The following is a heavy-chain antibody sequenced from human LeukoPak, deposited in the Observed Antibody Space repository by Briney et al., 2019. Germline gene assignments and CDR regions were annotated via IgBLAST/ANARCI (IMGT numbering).Heavy chain of an antibody. D-gene: IGHD3-22*01. V-gene: IGHV1-8*01. CDR2: MNPNSGNT. CDR3: ARGRQFDYYDSSGYYGGYYYYGMDV. Sequence: ASVKVSCKASGYTFTSYDINWVRQATGQGLEWMGWMNPNSGNTGYAQKFQGRVTMTRNTSISTAYMELSSLRSEDTAVYYCARGRQFDYYDSSGYYGGYYYYGMDVWGQGTTVTVSS. J-gene: IGHJ6*02. CDR1: GYTFTSYD.